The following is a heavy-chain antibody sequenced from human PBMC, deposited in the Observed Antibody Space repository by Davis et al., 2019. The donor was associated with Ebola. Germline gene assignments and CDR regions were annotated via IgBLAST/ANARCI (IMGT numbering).Heavy chain of an antibody. CDR3: ARGSTLAAFWSFDL. D-gene: IGHD6-19*01. CDR2: INSDGSST. CDR1: GFTFTTYW. V-gene: IGHV3-74*01. J-gene: IGHJ2*01. Sequence: GESLKISCAASGFTFTTYWMHWVRQAPGKGLVWVSRINSDGSSTSYADSVKGRFTISRDNAKNTLYLQMNSLRVDDTAMYYCARGSTLAAFWSFDLWAVAPSSLSPQ.